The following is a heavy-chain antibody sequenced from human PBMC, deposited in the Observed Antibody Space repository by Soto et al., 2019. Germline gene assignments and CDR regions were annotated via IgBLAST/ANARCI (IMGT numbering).Heavy chain of an antibody. Sequence: EVQLVESGGGLVQPGGSLRLSFAAPGFTFSSYSMNWVGQAPGKGLEWVSYISGSSSTLYYADSVKGRFTTSRDNAKNSLYLQMNSLRDEDTAVYYCARSWEQWLVTYYYGMDVWGQGTTVTVSS. D-gene: IGHD6-19*01. J-gene: IGHJ6*02. CDR3: ARSWEQWLVTYYYGMDV. CDR2: ISGSSSTL. V-gene: IGHV3-48*02. CDR1: GFTFSSYS.